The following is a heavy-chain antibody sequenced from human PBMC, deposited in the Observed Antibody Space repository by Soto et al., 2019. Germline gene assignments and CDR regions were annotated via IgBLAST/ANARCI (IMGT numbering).Heavy chain of an antibody. D-gene: IGHD3-10*01. V-gene: IGHV4-31*03. J-gene: IGHJ4*02. CDR3: ARADYATGSYYPDY. CDR1: GGSVRRGNYY. CDR2: ISNSGRT. Sequence: PSETLSLTCTVSGGSVRRGNYYWSWIRQFPGKGLEWIGYISNSGRTHYNPSPMSRITILVDTSKNQFFLELRSVTAADTALYYCARADYATGSYYPDYWGQGTLVTVSS.